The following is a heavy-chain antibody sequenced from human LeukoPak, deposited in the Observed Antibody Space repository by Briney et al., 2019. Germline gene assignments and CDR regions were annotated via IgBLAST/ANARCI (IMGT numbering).Heavy chain of an antibody. CDR2: INHSGST. D-gene: IGHD1-26*01. J-gene: IGHJ6*03. Sequence: SETLSLTCAVYGGSFSGYYWSWIRQPPGKGLEWIGEINHSGSTNYNPSPKSRVTISVDTSKNQFSLKLSSVTAADTAVYYCAREEPRGSYVRYYYMDVWGKGTTVTVSS. CDR1: GGSFSGYY. V-gene: IGHV4-34*01. CDR3: AREEPRGSYVRYYYMDV.